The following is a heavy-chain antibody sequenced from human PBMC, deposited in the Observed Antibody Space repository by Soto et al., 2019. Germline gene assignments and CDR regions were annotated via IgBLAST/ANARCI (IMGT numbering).Heavy chain of an antibody. Sequence: VQLVESGGGVVQSGRSLRLSCAASGFTFDTYAMHWVRQAPGKGLEWVAVISYDGSNQFYAGSLKGRSTVFRDNCKNTIYLQVNSLGNDDTAVYYCTRGLLTYFLDYWGQGALVTVSS. V-gene: IGHV3-30-3*01. CDR1: GFTFDTYA. J-gene: IGHJ4*02. CDR3: TRGLLTYFLDY. CDR2: ISYDGSNQ.